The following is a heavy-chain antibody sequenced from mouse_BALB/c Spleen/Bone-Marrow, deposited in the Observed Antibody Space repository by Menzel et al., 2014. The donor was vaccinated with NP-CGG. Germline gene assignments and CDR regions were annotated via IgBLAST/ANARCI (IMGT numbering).Heavy chain of an antibody. D-gene: IGHD3-1*01. Sequence: QVQLKQSGPGLVAPSQSLSITCTVSGFSLTSFGVHWVRQPPEKGLEWLGVIWAGGSTNYNSALMSRLSISKDNSQSQAFLKMNSLQTGDSAIYYCARAGSGFFDFWGQGTTLIVSS. V-gene: IGHV2-9*02. J-gene: IGHJ2*01. CDR2: IWAGGST. CDR1: GFSLTSFG. CDR3: ARAGSGFFDF.